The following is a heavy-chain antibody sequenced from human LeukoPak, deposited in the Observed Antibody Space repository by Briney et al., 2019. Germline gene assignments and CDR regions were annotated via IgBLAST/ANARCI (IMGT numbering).Heavy chain of an antibody. V-gene: IGHV3-48*01. CDR2: ISSGGSSI. CDR1: GFTFTSYS. CDR3: AKSGSSLPFDY. Sequence: GGSLRLSCAASGFTFTSYSMNWVRQAPGKGLEWVSYISSGGSSIYYADSVKGRFTISRDNAKNSLYLQMNSLRAEDTAVYYCAKSGSSLPFDYWGQGILVTVAS. J-gene: IGHJ4*02. D-gene: IGHD3-22*01.